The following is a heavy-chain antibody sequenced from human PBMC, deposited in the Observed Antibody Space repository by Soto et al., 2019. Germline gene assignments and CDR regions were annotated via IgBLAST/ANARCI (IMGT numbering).Heavy chain of an antibody. Sequence: SVKVSCKASVFTFTSSAVQWVRQARGQRLEWIGWIVVGSGNTNYAQKFQERVTITRDMSTSTAYMELSSLRSEDTAVYYCAAVSRSYSDAFDIWGQGTMVTVSS. CDR1: VFTFTSSA. CDR3: AAVSRSYSDAFDI. D-gene: IGHD1-26*01. J-gene: IGHJ3*02. V-gene: IGHV1-58*01. CDR2: IVVGSGNT.